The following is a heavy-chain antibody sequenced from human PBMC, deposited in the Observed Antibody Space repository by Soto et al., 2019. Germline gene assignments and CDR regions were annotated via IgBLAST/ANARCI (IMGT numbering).Heavy chain of an antibody. CDR3: ARDPMVRGVIVVTDPYYFDY. V-gene: IGHV1-18*04. Sequence: QVQLVQSGAEVKKPGASVKVSCKASGYTFTSYGISWVRQAPGQGLEWMGWISAYNGNTNYVQKLQGRVTMTTDTSTCTAYMELRSLRYDDTAVYYCARDPMVRGVIVVTDPYYFDYWGQGTLVTVSS. J-gene: IGHJ4*02. D-gene: IGHD3-10*01. CDR2: ISAYNGNT. CDR1: GYTFTSYG.